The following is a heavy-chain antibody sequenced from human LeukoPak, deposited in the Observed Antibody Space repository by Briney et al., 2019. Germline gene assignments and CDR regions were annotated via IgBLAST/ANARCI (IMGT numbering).Heavy chain of an antibody. Sequence: GGSLILSCAASGFTFSSHGMHWVRQAPGKGLEWVAVIWNDGGNTYHADSVKGRFTISRDNSKNTLHLQMNSLRAEDTAVYYCARDRGSRWFGPIDYWGLGTLVTVSS. D-gene: IGHD6-13*01. CDR2: IWNDGGNT. CDR1: GFTFSSHG. V-gene: IGHV3-33*01. CDR3: ARDRGSRWFGPIDY. J-gene: IGHJ4*02.